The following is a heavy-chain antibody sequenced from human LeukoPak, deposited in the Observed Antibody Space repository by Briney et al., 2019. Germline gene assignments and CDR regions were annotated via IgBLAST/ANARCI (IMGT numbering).Heavy chain of an antibody. Sequence: GGSLRLSCAASGFTFSSYAMHWVPQAPGKGLEWVAVISYDGSNKYYADSVKGRFTISRDNSKNTLYLQMNSLRAEDTAVYYCVYDILTGKDYWGQGTLVTVSS. J-gene: IGHJ4*02. V-gene: IGHV3-30*01. CDR2: ISYDGSNK. CDR3: VYDILTGKDY. D-gene: IGHD3-9*01. CDR1: GFTFSSYA.